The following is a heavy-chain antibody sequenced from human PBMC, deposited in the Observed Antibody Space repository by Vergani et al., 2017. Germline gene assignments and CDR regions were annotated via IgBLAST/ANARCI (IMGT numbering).Heavy chain of an antibody. CDR2: LYNPGKT. Sequence: QVQLEESGPGLVKPSETLSLTCDVSGGSVTSTSYHWAWIRLPPGKGLEWIGSLYNPGKTYYNSSLESRLSLSVDTSTNQFFMRLNSVTAADTAVYYCARGLTDYDSGWDSPGWFDPGGQGITAIVSS. J-gene: IGHJ5*02. CDR1: GGSVTSTSYH. CDR3: ARGLTDYDSGWDSPGWFDP. V-gene: IGHV4-39*01. D-gene: IGHD6-19*01.